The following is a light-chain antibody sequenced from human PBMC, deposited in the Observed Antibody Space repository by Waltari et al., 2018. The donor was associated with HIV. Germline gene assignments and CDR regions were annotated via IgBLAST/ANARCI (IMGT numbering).Light chain of an antibody. CDR3: SSYTTMNTVV. CDR2: DVN. V-gene: IGLV2-14*03. CDR1: SSDVGVFNY. Sequence: QSALTQPASVSGSPGQSINISCTGTSSDVGVFNYVSWYQQHPGKPPKLMLHDVNSRPSGVSNRFSGSKSGYTASLTISGLQAEDEAEYFCSSYTTMNTVVFGTGTKVTVL. J-gene: IGLJ1*01.